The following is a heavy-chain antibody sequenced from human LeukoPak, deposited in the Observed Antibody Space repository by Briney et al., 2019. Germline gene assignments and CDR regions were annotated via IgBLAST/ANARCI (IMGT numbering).Heavy chain of an antibody. J-gene: IGHJ4*02. D-gene: IGHD3-16*02. CDR3: ARAPPSDYVWGSYRYLSSSGSDY. CDR1: GSTFTCYY. CDR2: INPNSGGT. V-gene: IGHV1-2*02. Sequence: ASVKISFQASGSTFTCYYMHWVRPAPGQGVEWMGWINPNSGGTNYAQKFQGRVTITRDTSISTAYMELSRLRSDDTAVYYCARAPPSDYVWGSYRYLSSSGSDYWGQGTLVTVSS.